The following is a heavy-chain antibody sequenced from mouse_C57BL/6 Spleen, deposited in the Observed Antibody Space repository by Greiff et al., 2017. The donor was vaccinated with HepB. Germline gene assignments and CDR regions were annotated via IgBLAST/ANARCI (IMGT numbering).Heavy chain of an antibody. D-gene: IGHD1-1*01. Sequence: VQLKESGGDLVKPGGSLKLSCAASGFTFSSYGMSWVRQTPDKRLEWVATISSGGSYTYYPDSVKGRFTIARDNAKNTLYLQMSSLKSEDTAMYYCARQDTTGGYFDVWGTGTTVTVSS. V-gene: IGHV5-6*01. CDR1: GFTFSSYG. CDR3: ARQDTTGGYFDV. CDR2: ISSGGSYT. J-gene: IGHJ1*03.